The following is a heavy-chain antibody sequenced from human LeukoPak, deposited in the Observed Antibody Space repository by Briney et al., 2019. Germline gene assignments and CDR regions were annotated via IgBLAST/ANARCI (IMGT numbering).Heavy chain of an antibody. V-gene: IGHV3-21*01. CDR3: ARDLGDYDSSLERGYFDY. Sequence: GGSLRLSCAASGFTFSSYSMNWVRQAPGKGLEWVSSISSSSSYIYYADSVKGRFTISRDNAKNSLYLQMNSLRAEDTAVYYCARDLGDYDSSLERGYFDYWGQGTLVTVSS. CDR2: ISSSSSYI. CDR1: GFTFSSYS. D-gene: IGHD3-22*01. J-gene: IGHJ4*02.